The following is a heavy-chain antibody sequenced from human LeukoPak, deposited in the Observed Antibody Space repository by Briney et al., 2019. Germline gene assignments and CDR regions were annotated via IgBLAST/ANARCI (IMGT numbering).Heavy chain of an antibody. V-gene: IGHV4-31*03. CDR1: GGSISSGGYY. Sequence: SQTLSLTCTVSGGSISSGGYYWSWIRQRPGEGLEWIGYIHYSGITYYNPSLESRVTISVATSKNQFSLKLTSVTAADTAVYYCANYDSSGYYTFAFWGQGTLVAVSS. CDR3: ANYDSSGYYTFAF. J-gene: IGHJ4*02. D-gene: IGHD3-22*01. CDR2: IHYSGIT.